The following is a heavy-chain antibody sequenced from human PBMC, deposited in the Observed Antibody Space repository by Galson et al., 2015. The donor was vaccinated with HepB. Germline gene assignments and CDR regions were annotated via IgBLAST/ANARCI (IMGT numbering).Heavy chain of an antibody. CDR3: ARRGDQFDL. CDR2: IKDDESET. Sequence: SLRLSCAASGFTFSRLWMSWVRQAPGKGLEWVANIKDDESETHYLDSVVGRFIISRDNARESLYLQMNSLTSEDTARYYCARRGDQFDLWGQGTQVTVSS. D-gene: IGHD7-27*01. J-gene: IGHJ4*02. CDR1: GFTFSRLW. V-gene: IGHV3-7*03.